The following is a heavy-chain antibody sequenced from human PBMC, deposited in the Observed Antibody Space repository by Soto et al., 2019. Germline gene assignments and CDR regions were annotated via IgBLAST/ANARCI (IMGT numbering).Heavy chain of an antibody. D-gene: IGHD3-22*01. CDR2: IKNDGSGT. V-gene: IGHV3-74*01. Sequence: EVQLVESGGGLVQPGGSLRLSCAASGFTFSSYWMHWVRQVPGKGPVWVSRIKNDGSGTYYADSVKGRLTMSRDNANNTVYLQMNSLRAEDTAVYYCVRGDGDYYDGNGYLGRHWGQGTLVTVSS. J-gene: IGHJ4*02. CDR1: GFTFSSYW. CDR3: VRGDGDYYDGNGYLGRH.